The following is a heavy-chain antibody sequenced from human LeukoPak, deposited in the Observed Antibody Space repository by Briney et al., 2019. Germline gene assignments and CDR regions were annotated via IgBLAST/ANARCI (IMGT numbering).Heavy chain of an antibody. D-gene: IGHD3-3*01. CDR2: FDPEDGET. J-gene: IGHJ4*02. CDR3: ATGAVNDYDFWSGYFQLDY. V-gene: IGHV1-24*01. Sequence: ASVKVSCKVSGYTLTELSMHWVRQAPGKGLEWMGGFDPEDGETIYAQKFQGRVTMTEDTSTDTAYTELSSLRSEDTAVYYCATGAVNDYDFWSGYFQLDYWGQGTLVTVSS. CDR1: GYTLTELS.